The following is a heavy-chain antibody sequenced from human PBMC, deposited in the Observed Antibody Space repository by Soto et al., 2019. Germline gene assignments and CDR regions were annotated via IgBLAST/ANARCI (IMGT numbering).Heavy chain of an antibody. Sequence: ASVKVSCKASGYTFTSFGISWVRQAPGQGLEWMGWISAYNGNTNYAQKLQGRVTMTTDTSTSTAYMELRSLRSDDTAVYYCARGGYYDILTGYYLGYYYYYMDVWGKGTTVTVSS. V-gene: IGHV1-18*01. CDR3: ARGGYYDILTGYYLGYYYYYMDV. J-gene: IGHJ6*03. CDR1: GYTFTSFG. CDR2: ISAYNGNT. D-gene: IGHD3-9*01.